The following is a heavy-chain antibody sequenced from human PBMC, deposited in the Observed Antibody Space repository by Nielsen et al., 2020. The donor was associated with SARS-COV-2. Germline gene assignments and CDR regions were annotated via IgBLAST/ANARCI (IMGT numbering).Heavy chain of an antibody. D-gene: IGHD5-12*01. V-gene: IGHV1-3*01. CDR3: ASERGYSGYDRGTFDY. CDR2: INAGNGNT. CDR1: GYTFTDYG. J-gene: IGHJ4*02. Sequence: ASVKVSCKASGYTFTDYGFSWVRQAPGQRLEWMGWINAGNGNTKYSQKFQGRVTITRDTSASTAYMELSSLRSEDTAVYYCASERGYSGYDRGTFDYWGQGTLVTVSS.